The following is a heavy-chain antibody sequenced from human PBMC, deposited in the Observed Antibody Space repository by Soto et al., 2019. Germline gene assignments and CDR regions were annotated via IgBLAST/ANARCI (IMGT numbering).Heavy chain of an antibody. CDR2: ISGSGGST. CDR3: AKDGIGYCISTSCYSVDY. CDR1: GGSISSGGYY. D-gene: IGHD2-2*01. Sequence: ETLSLTCTVSGGSISSGGYYWSWVRQAPGKGLEWVSAISGSGGSTDYADSVKGRFTISRDNSKNTLYLQMNSLRAEDTAVYYCAKDGIGYCISTSCYSVDYWGQGTLVTVSS. V-gene: IGHV3-23*01. J-gene: IGHJ4*02.